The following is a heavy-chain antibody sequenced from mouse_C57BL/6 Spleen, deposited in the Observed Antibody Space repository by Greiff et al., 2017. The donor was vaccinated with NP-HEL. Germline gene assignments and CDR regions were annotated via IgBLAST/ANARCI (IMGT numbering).Heavy chain of an antibody. J-gene: IGHJ3*01. V-gene: IGHV5-6*01. CDR3: ARPLLLRSSWFAY. CDR2: ISSGGSYT. CDR1: GFTFSSYG. D-gene: IGHD1-1*01. Sequence: EVQLVESGGDLVKPGGSLKLSCAASGFTFSSYGMSWVRQTPDKRLEWVATISSGGSYTYYPDSVKGRFTISRDNAKNTLYLQMSSLKSEDTAMYYGARPLLLRSSWFAYWGQGTLVTVSA.